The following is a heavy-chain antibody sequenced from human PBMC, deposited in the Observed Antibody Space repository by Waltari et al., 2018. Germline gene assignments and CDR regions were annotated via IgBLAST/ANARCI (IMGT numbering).Heavy chain of an antibody. J-gene: IGHJ4*02. CDR3: ARQPVFSSYYFDY. CDR2: IYYSGST. D-gene: IGHD3-9*01. CDR1: GGSISSSSYY. V-gene: IGHV4-39*01. Sequence: QLQLQESGPGLVKPSETLSLTCTVSGGSISSSSYYWGWIRQPPGKGLEWLGGIYYSGSTNYNPCLKIGVTISVDTSKNQFSLKLSSVTAADTAVYYCARQPVFSSYYFDYWGQGTLVTVSS.